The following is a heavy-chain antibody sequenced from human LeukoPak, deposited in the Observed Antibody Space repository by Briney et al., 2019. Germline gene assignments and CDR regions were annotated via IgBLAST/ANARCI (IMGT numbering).Heavy chain of an antibody. J-gene: IGHJ4*02. D-gene: IGHD2/OR15-2a*01. Sequence: GRSLRLSCAASGFTFSSYAMHWVRQAPGKGLEWVAVISYDGSNRYYADSVKGRFTISRDNSKNTLYMQMNSLRAEDTAVYYCARDQPRAGVLTTIRRSFTTLAYWGQGTLVTVSS. V-gene: IGHV3-30*04. CDR2: ISYDGSNR. CDR3: ARDQPRAGVLTTIRRSFTTLAY. CDR1: GFTFSSYA.